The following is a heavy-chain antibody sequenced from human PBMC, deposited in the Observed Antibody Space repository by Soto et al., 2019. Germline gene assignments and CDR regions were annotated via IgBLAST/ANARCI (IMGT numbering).Heavy chain of an antibody. J-gene: IGHJ6*02. CDR3: SAGRPDIGVGWCV. D-gene: IGHD2-21*01. CDR1: GSGFISSG. Sequence: ASVKVSCKASGSGFISSGIQWVRQAHGQRLEWIGWIVVASGQTNYAQNFRGRVAITRDTSTATAYIELTGLTSEDTAVYFCSAGRPDIGVGWCVWGQGTTVTVSS. CDR2: IVVASGQT. V-gene: IGHV1-58*02.